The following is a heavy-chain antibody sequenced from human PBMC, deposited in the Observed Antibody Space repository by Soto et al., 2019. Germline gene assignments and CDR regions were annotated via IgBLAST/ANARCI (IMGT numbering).Heavy chain of an antibody. V-gene: IGHV5-51*01. D-gene: IGHD3-10*01. Sequence: GEVLKCSGQGSGGSLSSYWIGWVRQMPVKGLGGMGIIYPGDSDTRYSPSFQGQVNISADKSISTAYLQWSSLKASDTDMYYCARHLTMLRGSLKIYYYYYGMDVWGQGTTVAASS. J-gene: IGHJ6*02. CDR2: IYPGDSDT. CDR1: GGSLSSYW. CDR3: ARHLTMLRGSLKIYYYYYGMDV.